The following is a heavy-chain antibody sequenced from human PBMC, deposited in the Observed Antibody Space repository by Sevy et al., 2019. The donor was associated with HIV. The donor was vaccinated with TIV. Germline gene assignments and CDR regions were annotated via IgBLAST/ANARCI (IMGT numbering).Heavy chain of an antibody. Sequence: GRSLRLSCAASGFTFSKYSMSWVRQPPGKGLEWVSTLSFGCGEITYADSVKGRFTISRDNSKSSGYLQMNNLRPEDTAVYYCAREGCTKPHDYWGQGTLVTVSS. CDR2: LSFGCGEI. CDR3: AREGCTKPHDY. V-gene: IGHV3-23*01. D-gene: IGHD2-8*01. CDR1: GFTFSKYS. J-gene: IGHJ4*02.